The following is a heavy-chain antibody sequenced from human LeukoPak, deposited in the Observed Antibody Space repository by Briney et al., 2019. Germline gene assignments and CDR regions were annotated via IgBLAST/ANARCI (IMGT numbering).Heavy chain of an antibody. CDR2: ISSSSSYI. D-gene: IGHD2-15*01. CDR3: AKVDCSGGSCYFPQYYFDN. Sequence: GGSLRLSCAASGFTFSSYSMNWVRQAPGKGLEWVSSISSSSSYIYYADSVKGRFTISRANAKNSLYLQMNSLRAEDTAVYYCAKVDCSGGSCYFPQYYFDNWGHGTLVTVSS. V-gene: IGHV3-21*04. J-gene: IGHJ4*01. CDR1: GFTFSSYS.